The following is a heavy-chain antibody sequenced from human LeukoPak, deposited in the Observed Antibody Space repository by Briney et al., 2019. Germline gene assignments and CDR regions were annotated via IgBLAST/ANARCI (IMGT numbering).Heavy chain of an antibody. CDR1: GGSISSYY. V-gene: IGHV4-59*08. J-gene: IGHJ4*02. D-gene: IGHD6-19*01. Sequence: SETLSLTCTVSGGSISSYYWSWIRQPPGKGLEWIGYIYYSGSTNYSPSLKSRVTISVDTSKNQFSLKLSSVTAADTAVYYCARSTPEQWLVPYYFDYWGQGTLVTVSS. CDR3: ARSTPEQWLVPYYFDY. CDR2: IYYSGST.